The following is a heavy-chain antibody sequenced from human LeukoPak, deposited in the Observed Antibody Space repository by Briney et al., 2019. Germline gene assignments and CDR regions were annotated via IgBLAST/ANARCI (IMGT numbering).Heavy chain of an antibody. J-gene: IGHJ4*02. V-gene: IGHV3-74*01. Sequence: PGGSLRLSCAASGFTFSRYYMHWVRQAPGKGLVWVSRINSDGSGTTYADSVKGRFTVSRDNAKNTLYLQMNSLRVEDTAMYYCTRVFAGDESRSSGYWGQGTLVTVSS. D-gene: IGHD6-19*01. CDR3: TRVFAGDESRSSGY. CDR2: INSDGSGT. CDR1: GFTFSRYY.